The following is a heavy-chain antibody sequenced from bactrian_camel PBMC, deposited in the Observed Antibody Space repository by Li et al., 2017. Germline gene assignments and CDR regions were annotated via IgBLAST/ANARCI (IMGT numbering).Heavy chain of an antibody. J-gene: IGHJ6*01. Sequence: DVQLVESGGGSVPAGGSLRLSCVASVYTTSTYCMGWFRQAPGKEREEEREVVAVAYVGGGPPGEERQWYGDSAKGRFSLSRDNINKRLDLQMNELRPEDSGTYYCATYFVFGGQCYREMIRSDFGYWGQGTQVTVS. CDR2: AYVGGGPPGEERQ. D-gene: IGHD1*01. CDR1: VYTTSTYC. V-gene: IGHV3S59*01. CDR3: ATYFVFGGQCYREMIRSDFGY.